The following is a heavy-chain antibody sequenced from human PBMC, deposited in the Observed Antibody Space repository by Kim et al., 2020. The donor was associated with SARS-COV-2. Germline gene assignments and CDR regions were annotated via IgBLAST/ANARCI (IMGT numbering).Heavy chain of an antibody. CDR2: TYYRSKWYN. CDR3: ARDWSGWYVNYYYGMDV. J-gene: IGHJ6*02. D-gene: IGHD6-19*01. CDR1: GDSVSSNSAA. V-gene: IGHV6-1*01. Sequence: SQTLSLTCAISGDSVSSNSAAWNWIRQSPSRGLEWLGRTYYRSKWYNDYAVSVKSRITINPDTSKNQFSLQLNSVTPEDTAVYYCARDWSGWYVNYYYGMDVWGQGTTVTVSS.